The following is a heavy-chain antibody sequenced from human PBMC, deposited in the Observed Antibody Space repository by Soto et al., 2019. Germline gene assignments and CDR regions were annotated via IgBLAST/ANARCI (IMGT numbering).Heavy chain of an antibody. V-gene: IGHV1-18*01. CDR3: ARDGREQQLVNWFDP. Sequence: ASVKVSCKASGYTFTSYGISWVRQAPGQGLEWMGWISAYNGNTNYAQKLQGRVTMTTDTSTSTAYMELRSLRSDDTAVYYCARDGREQQLVNWFDPWGQGTLVTVSS. CDR1: GYTFTSYG. D-gene: IGHD6-13*01. CDR2: ISAYNGNT. J-gene: IGHJ5*02.